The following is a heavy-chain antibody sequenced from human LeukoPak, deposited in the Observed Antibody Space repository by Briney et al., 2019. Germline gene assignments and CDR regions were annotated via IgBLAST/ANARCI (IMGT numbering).Heavy chain of an antibody. CDR1: GFTFSSYA. V-gene: IGHV3-64*01. CDR3: ARVQPHYGSTWGMVDY. D-gene: IGHD3-22*01. Sequence: GGSLRLSCAASGFTFSSYAMHWVRQAPGRGLEYVSAISDNGGSTYYTNSVKGRFTISRDNSKNTLYLQMGSLRAEDMAVYYCARVQPHYGSTWGMVDYWGQGTLITVSS. J-gene: IGHJ4*02. CDR2: ISDNGGST.